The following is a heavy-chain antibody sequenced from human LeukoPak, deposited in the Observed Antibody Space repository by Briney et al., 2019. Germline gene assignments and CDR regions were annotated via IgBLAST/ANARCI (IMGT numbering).Heavy chain of an antibody. Sequence: GGSLGLSCAASGFTSSSYAMHWVRQAPGKGLEWVAFISYDGSNKYYADSVKGRFTISRDNSKNTLYLQMNSLRAEDTAVYYCAREVATRFDYWGQGTLVTVSS. V-gene: IGHV3-30-3*01. CDR2: ISYDGSNK. J-gene: IGHJ4*02. D-gene: IGHD5-12*01. CDR3: AREVATRFDY. CDR1: GFTSSSYA.